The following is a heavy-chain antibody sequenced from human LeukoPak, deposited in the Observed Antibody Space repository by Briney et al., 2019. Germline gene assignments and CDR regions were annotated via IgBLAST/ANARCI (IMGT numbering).Heavy chain of an antibody. CDR3: ARRARGQLDTSPDNWFDP. CDR1: GGSISSYY. Sequence: PSETLSLTCTVSGGSISSYYWSWIRQPPGKGLEWIAYISYNGRTNYNPSLKSRVTISVDTSKNQFSLILTSVTAADTAVYYCARRARGQLDTSPDNWFDPWGQGTLVTVSS. CDR2: ISYNGRT. D-gene: IGHD1-1*01. J-gene: IGHJ5*02. V-gene: IGHV4-59*08.